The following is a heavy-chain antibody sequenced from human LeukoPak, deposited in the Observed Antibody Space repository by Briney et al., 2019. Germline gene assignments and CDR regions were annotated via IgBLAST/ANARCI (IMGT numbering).Heavy chain of an antibody. CDR1: GFTFSSYA. CDR3: ARLGVTDC. CDR2: ISYDGSNK. D-gene: IGHD2-21*02. V-gene: IGHV3-30-3*01. Sequence: QPGRSLRLSCAASGFTFSSYAMHWVRQAPGKGLEWVAVISYDGSNKYYADSVKGRFTISRENSKNTLYLQMNSLRAEDTAVYYCARLGVTDCWGQGTLVTVSS. J-gene: IGHJ4*02.